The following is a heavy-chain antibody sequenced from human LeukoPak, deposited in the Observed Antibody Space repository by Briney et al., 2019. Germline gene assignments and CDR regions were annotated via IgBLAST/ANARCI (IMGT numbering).Heavy chain of an antibody. J-gene: IGHJ2*01. Sequence: ASVKVSCKASGYTFTSYGILWVRQAPGQGLEWMGWISAYNGNTNYAQKLQGRVTMTTDTSTSIAHMELRSLRSDDTAVYHYARITMVRGVIFDWYFDLWGRGTLVTVSS. V-gene: IGHV1-18*01. CDR1: GYTFTSYG. CDR2: ISAYNGNT. D-gene: IGHD3-10*01. CDR3: ARITMVRGVIFDWYFDL.